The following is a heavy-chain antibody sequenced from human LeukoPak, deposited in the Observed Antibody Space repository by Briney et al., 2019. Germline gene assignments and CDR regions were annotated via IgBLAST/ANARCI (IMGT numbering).Heavy chain of an antibody. Sequence: SETLSLTCTVSGGSISSYYWSWIRQPPGKGLEWIGYIYYSGSTNYNPSLKSRVTISVDTSKNQFSLKLSSVTAEDTAVYYCARERGGLFDYWGQGTLVTVSS. CDR1: GGSISSYY. J-gene: IGHJ4*02. V-gene: IGHV4-59*01. CDR2: IYYSGST. D-gene: IGHD3-16*01. CDR3: ARERGGLFDY.